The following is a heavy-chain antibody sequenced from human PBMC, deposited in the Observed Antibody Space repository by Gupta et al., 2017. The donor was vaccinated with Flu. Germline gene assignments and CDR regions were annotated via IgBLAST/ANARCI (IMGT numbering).Heavy chain of an antibody. D-gene: IGHD3-3*02. V-gene: IGHV4-31*03. CDR2: VSYSGYT. J-gene: IGHJ5*02. CDR1: GATIHSGGYY. CDR3: TTFPSGSIFGYFDP. Sequence: QVQLQESGPGLVNPSQTLALTGTVSGATIHSGGYYWNWIRQLPGKGLEWIAYVSYSGYTKYTPSLKSRLTISVDTSQGQFSLTLRSVTAADTAVYFCTTFPSGSIFGYFDPWCQGALVTVSS.